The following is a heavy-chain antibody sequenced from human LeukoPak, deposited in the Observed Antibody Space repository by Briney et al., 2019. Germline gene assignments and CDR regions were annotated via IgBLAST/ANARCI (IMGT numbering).Heavy chain of an antibody. D-gene: IGHD3-22*01. V-gene: IGHV3-23*01. CDR3: AKDRRSETYYRHFDY. Sequence: GGSLRLSCIASGFSFTTYATTWVRQAPGKGLEWVSTISGNDDRTYYADSVKGRFTVSRDSSKNTLYLQMNSLRAEDTAVYYCAKDRRSETYYRHFDYWGQGTLVTVSS. CDR1: GFSFTTYA. J-gene: IGHJ4*02. CDR2: ISGNDDRT.